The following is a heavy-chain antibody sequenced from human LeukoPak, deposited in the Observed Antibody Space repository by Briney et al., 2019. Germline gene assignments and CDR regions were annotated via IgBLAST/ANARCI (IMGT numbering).Heavy chain of an antibody. V-gene: IGHV3-21*01. CDR1: GFTFSTYS. D-gene: IGHD4-23*01. Sequence: GGSLRLSCAASGFTFSTYSMNWVRQAPGKGLEWDSSISSSSSYIYYADSLKGRFTISRDNAKNSLYLQMNSLRAEDTAVYYCARVARGNSGAFDIWGQGTMVTVSS. J-gene: IGHJ3*02. CDR3: ARVARGNSGAFDI. CDR2: ISSSSSYI.